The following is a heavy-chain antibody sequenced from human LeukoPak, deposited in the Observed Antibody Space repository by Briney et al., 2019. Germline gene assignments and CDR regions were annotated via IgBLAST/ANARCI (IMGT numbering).Heavy chain of an antibody. CDR2: ISGRGDST. J-gene: IGHJ4*02. D-gene: IGHD1-1*01. Sequence: PGGSLRLSCAASGFTFNTYAMSWVRQAPGKGLEWVSAISGRGDSTYYADSVKGRFTISRDNSKNTLYLQMNSLRAEDTAVYYCAKGPQTGSFDYWGQGTLVTVSS. V-gene: IGHV3-23*01. CDR1: GFTFNTYA. CDR3: AKGPQTGSFDY.